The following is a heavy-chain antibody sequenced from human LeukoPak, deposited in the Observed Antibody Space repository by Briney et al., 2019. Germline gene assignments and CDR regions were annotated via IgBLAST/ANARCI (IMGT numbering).Heavy chain of an antibody. CDR1: GGSISSSSYY. CDR2: IYYSGST. V-gene: IGHV4-39*01. CDR3: ARHRVTAIDFDY. Sequence: PSETLSLTCTVSGGSISSSSYYWGWIRQPPGKGLEWIGSIYYSGSTYYNPSLKSRVTISVDTSKNQFSLKLSSVTAADTAVYYCARHRVTAIDFDYWGQGTLVTVSS. J-gene: IGHJ4*02. D-gene: IGHD2-21*02.